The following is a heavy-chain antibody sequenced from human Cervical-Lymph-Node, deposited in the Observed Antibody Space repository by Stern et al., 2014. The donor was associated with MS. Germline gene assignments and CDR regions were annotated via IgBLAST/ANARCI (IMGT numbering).Heavy chain of an antibody. Sequence: EVQLVQSGGGLVQPGGSLKLSCAASGFSLSGFALHWVRQASGKGLEWVGRIRSQANSYATVYGASVKGRFTLSRDDSQNTAYVQMSSLKTDDTAVYYCTRRYDSHYYYGMDVWGQGTTVTVSS. J-gene: IGHJ6*02. D-gene: IGHD5-12*01. CDR2: IRSQANSYAT. V-gene: IGHV3-73*01. CDR3: TRRYDSHYYYGMDV. CDR1: GFSLSGFA.